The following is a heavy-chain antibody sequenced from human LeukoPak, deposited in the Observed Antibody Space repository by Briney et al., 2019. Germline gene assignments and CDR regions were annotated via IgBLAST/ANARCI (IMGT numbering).Heavy chain of an antibody. CDR2: IRYDGSKK. V-gene: IGHV3-30*02. CDR1: GFTFRSYG. Sequence: PGGSLRLSCAASGFTFRSYGMHWVRQAPGKGLEWVTFIRYDGSKKYYADSVKGRFTISRDNSKNTLYLQMNSLRAEDTAVYYCAKRRGLELLYYYYMDVWGKGTTVTVSS. D-gene: IGHD1-7*01. J-gene: IGHJ6*03. CDR3: AKRRGLELLYYYYMDV.